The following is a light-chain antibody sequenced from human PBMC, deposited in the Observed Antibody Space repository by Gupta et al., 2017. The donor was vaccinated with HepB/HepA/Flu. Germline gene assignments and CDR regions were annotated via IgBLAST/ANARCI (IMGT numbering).Light chain of an antibody. J-gene: IGLJ3*02. Sequence: QSALTQPASVSGSPGQSITISCTGTSSDVGAYKYVSWYQQHPGKAPKLMIYDVINRPSGVSNRFSGSKSGKTVSLTISGLQAEDEADYYCSSSTTSSTQVFGGGTKLTVL. V-gene: IGLV2-14*03. CDR3: SSSTTSSTQV. CDR2: DVI. CDR1: SSDVGAYKY.